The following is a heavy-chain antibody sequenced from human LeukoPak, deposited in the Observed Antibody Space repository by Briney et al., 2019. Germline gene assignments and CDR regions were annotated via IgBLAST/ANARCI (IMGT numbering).Heavy chain of an antibody. CDR2: ISGSGGST. V-gene: IGHV3-23*01. Sequence: PGGSLRPSCAASGFTFSSYAMSWVRQAPGKGLEWVSAISGSGGSTYYADSVKGRFTISRDNSKNTLYLQMNSLRAEDTAVYYCAKTVVAGTDFDYWGQGTLVTVSS. J-gene: IGHJ4*02. D-gene: IGHD6-19*01. CDR3: AKTVVAGTDFDY. CDR1: GFTFSSYA.